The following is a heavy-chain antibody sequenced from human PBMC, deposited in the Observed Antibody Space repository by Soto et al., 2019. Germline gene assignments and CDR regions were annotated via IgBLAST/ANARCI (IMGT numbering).Heavy chain of an antibody. CDR2: IYYSGST. D-gene: IGHD7-27*01. CDR1: GLSISSYY. CDR3: ARRWGRTFDY. V-gene: IGHV4-59*08. Sequence: SETLSLTCPFSGLSISSYYWSWIRQPPGKGLEWIGYIYYSGSTNYNPSLKSRVTISVDTSKNQFSLKLSSVTAADTAVYYCARRWGRTFDYWGQGTLVTVSS. J-gene: IGHJ4*02.